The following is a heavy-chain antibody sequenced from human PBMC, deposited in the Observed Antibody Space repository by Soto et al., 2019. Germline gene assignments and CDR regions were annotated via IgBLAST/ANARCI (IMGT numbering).Heavy chain of an antibody. D-gene: IGHD3-22*01. J-gene: IGHJ4*02. V-gene: IGHV3-30-3*01. CDR2: ISYDGSNK. CDR3: ARDFSYYYDSSGYYPHFDY. CDR1: GFTFSSYA. Sequence: GGSLSLSCAASGFTFSSYAMHWVRQAPGKGLERVAVISYDGSNKYYADSVKGRFTISRDNSKNTLYLQMNSLRAEDTAVYYCARDFSYYYDSSGYYPHFDYWGQGTLVTVSS.